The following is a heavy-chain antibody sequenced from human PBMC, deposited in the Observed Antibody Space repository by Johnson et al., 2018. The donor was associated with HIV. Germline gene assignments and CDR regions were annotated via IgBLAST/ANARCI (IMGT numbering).Heavy chain of an antibody. CDR3: ARADGSGSYFGFEI. V-gene: IGHV3-23*01. J-gene: IGHJ3*02. D-gene: IGHD3-10*01. CDR2: ISGSGDTA. Sequence: MSWVRQAPGKGLEWVSAISGSGDTAYYADSVKGRFTISRDSSKNTLFLQMNSLRAEDTAIYYCARADGSGSYFGFEIWGQGTMVTVSS.